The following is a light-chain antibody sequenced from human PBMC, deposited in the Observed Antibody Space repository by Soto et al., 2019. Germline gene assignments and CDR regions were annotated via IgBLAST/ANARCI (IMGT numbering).Light chain of an antibody. CDR2: TAS. CDR1: QNVRDQ. Sequence: EVVMTQSPATLSVAAGERATLSCRASQNVRDQSVWYQQKPGQAPRLLIHTASTRATGIPARFSGSGSGTEFTLTISSLQSEDFAVYYCQQHANWPPLTFGGGTKVEIK. J-gene: IGKJ4*01. CDR3: QQHANWPPLT. V-gene: IGKV3-15*01.